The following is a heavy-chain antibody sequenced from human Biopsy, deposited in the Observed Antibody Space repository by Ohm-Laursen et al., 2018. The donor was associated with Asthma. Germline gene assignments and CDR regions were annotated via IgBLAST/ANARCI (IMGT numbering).Heavy chain of an antibody. CDR2: ISYTGNT. J-gene: IGHJ4*02. D-gene: IGHD7-27*01. Sequence: GTLSLTCTVSGGSMSSSSYSWGWIRQPPGKGLEWIGSISYTGNTDIPSLRRRVTLCVDTSKNNFSLKLTSVTAADTAVFYCARHWNWGSFFDYWGQGMLVTVSS. CDR1: GGSMSSSSYS. V-gene: IGHV4-39*01. CDR3: ARHWNWGSFFDY.